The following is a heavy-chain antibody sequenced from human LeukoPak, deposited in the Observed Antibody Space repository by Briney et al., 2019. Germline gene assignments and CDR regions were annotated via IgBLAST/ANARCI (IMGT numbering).Heavy chain of an antibody. CDR2: IYPGDSDN. V-gene: IGHV5-51*01. J-gene: IGHJ4*02. CDR1: GYRFTSYW. D-gene: IGHD2-2*01. CDR3: ARGVVVSTAPDY. Sequence: GESLKIPCKGSGYRFTSYWIGWVRQMPGKGLEWMGIIYPGDSDNRYSPPFQGQVTISADKSISTAYLQLRSMKASDTAMYYCARGVVVSTAPDYWGQGTLVTVSS.